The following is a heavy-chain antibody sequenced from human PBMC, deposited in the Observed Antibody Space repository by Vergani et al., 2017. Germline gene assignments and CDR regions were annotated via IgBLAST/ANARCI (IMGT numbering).Heavy chain of an antibody. J-gene: IGHJ3*01. CDR1: GGSFSTGGQS. D-gene: IGHD2-15*01. Sequence: QVQLQESGPGLVQPSQTLSLTCTVSGGSFSTGGQSWIWLRQSAGKGLEWIGRIYTSGATNSNPSLRSLAIMSVDASKKQFSLQLTAVTAADTAVYYCARDGGQYDKDAVDVWGQGTMVTVTS. CDR3: ARDGGQYDKDAVDV. CDR2: IYTSGAT. V-gene: IGHV4-61*02.